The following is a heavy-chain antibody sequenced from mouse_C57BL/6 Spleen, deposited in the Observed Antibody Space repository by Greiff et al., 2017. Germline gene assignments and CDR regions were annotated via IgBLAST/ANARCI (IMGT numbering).Heavy chain of an antibody. Sequence: VKVVESGPGLVAPSQSLSITCTVSGFPLTSYAISWVRQPPGKGLEWLGVIWTGGGTNYNSALKSRLSISKDNSKSQVFLKMNSLQTDDTAGYYGARKRDGYPYAMDYWGQGTSVTVSS. J-gene: IGHJ4*01. CDR2: IWTGGGT. V-gene: IGHV2-9-1*01. CDR3: ARKRDGYPYAMDY. CDR1: GFPLTSYA. D-gene: IGHD2-3*01.